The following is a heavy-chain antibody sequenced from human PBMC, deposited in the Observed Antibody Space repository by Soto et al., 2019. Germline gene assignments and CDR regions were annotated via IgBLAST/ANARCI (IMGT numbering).Heavy chain of an antibody. CDR1: GGSISSGGYY. CDR2: IYYSGST. J-gene: IGHJ4*02. D-gene: IGHD6-6*01. V-gene: IGHV4-31*03. CDR3: ERVERAAYSSSSHVDY. Sequence: QVQLQESGPGLVKPSQTLSLTCTVSGGSISSGGYYWSWIRQHPGKGLEWIGYIYYSGSTYYNPSLKSRFTISVDTSKNQYSLKLSSVTAADTAVYYCERVERAAYSSSSHVDYWGQGTLVTVSS.